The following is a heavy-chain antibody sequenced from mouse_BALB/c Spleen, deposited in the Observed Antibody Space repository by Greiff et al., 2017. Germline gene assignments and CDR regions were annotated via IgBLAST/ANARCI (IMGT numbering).Heavy chain of an antibody. CDR2: ISSGGGST. CDR3: ARQDYYGSSYNAMDY. V-gene: IGHV5-12-1*01. Sequence: EVQVVESGGGLVKPGGSLKLSCAASGFAFSSYDMSWVRQTPEKRLEWVAYISSGGGSTYYPDTVKGRFTISRDNAKNTLYLQMSSLKSEDTAMYYCARQDYYGSSYNAMDYWGQGTSVTVSS. D-gene: IGHD1-1*01. J-gene: IGHJ4*01. CDR1: GFAFSSYD.